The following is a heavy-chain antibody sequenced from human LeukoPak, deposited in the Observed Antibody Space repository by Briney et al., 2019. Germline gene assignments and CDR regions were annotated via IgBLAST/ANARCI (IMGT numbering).Heavy chain of an antibody. J-gene: IGHJ4*02. D-gene: IGHD5-18*01. CDR2: MDPSGGST. Sequence: GASVKVSCKASGYTFTSYYMHWVRQAPGQGLEWMGIMDPSGGSTSYAQKFQGRITMTRDTSTSTVYMELSSLRSEDTAVYYCARDLDTAMVTAGQSFDYWGQGTLVTVSS. CDR3: ARDLDTAMVTAGQSFDY. CDR1: GYTFTSYY. V-gene: IGHV1-46*01.